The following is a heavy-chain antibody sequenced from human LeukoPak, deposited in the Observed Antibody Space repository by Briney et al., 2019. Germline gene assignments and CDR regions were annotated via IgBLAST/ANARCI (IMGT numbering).Heavy chain of an antibody. J-gene: IGHJ3*02. Sequence: AGGSLRLSCAASGFTFSSYWMHWVRQAPGKGLVWVSRINSDGSSTGYADSVKGRFTISRDNAKNTLYLQMNSLRAEDTAAYYCAKVHYYESSGYLGAFDIWGQGTMVTVSS. CDR2: INSDGSST. CDR1: GFTFSSYW. CDR3: AKVHYYESSGYLGAFDI. V-gene: IGHV3-74*01. D-gene: IGHD3-22*01.